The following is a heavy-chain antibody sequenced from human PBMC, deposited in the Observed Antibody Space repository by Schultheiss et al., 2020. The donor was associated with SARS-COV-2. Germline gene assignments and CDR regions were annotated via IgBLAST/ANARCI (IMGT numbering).Heavy chain of an antibody. Sequence: GSLRLSCAVYGGSFSGYYWSWIRQPPGKGLEWIGEINHSGSTNYNPSLKSRVTISVDTSKNQFSLKLSSVTAADTAVYYYARHRAEYCSSTSCRWFDPWGQGTLVTVSS. CDR3: ARHRAEYCSSTSCRWFDP. V-gene: IGHV4-34*01. D-gene: IGHD2-2*01. CDR2: INHSGST. CDR1: GGSFSGYY. J-gene: IGHJ5*02.